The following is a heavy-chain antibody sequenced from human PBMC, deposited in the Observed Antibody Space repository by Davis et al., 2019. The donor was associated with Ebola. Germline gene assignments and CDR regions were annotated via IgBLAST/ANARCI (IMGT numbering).Heavy chain of an antibody. CDR2: INSDGSST. CDR3: AKDGWLRGFADY. Sequence: GESLKISCAASGFTFSSYWMHWVRQAPGKGLVWVSRINSDGSSTSYADSVKGRFTISRDNAKNTLYLQMNSLRAEDTALYYCAKDGWLRGFADYWGQGTLVTVSS. V-gene: IGHV3-74*01. D-gene: IGHD5-12*01. CDR1: GFTFSSYW. J-gene: IGHJ4*02.